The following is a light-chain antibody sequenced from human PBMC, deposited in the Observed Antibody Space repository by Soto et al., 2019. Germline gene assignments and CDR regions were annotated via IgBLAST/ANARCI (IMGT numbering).Light chain of an antibody. CDR1: QSVSSSY. V-gene: IGKV3-20*01. CDR3: QQYNNWLT. J-gene: IGKJ4*01. Sequence: EIGLTQSPGTLSLSPGERATLSCRASQSVSSSYLAWYQQKPGQAPRLLIYGASSRATGIPDRFSGSGSGTEFTLTISSLQSEDFGVYYCQQYNNWLTFGGGTKVDIK. CDR2: GAS.